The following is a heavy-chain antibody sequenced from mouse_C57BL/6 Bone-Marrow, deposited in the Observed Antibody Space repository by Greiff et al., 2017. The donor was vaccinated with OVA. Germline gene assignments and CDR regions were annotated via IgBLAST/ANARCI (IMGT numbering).Heavy chain of an antibody. CDR2: INPYNGGT. D-gene: IGHD1-1*01. Sequence: EVQLQQSGAELARPGASVKLSCKASGYTFTDYYMNWVKKSHGKSLKWIGVINPYNGGTSDNQKFKGKAPFTVDKTSSTAYMERNSLTSEDSAVYYCARDYGSSSLYFDVWGTGTTVTVSS. CDR3: ARDYGSSSLYFDV. J-gene: IGHJ1*03. V-gene: IGHV1-19*01. CDR1: GYTFTDYY.